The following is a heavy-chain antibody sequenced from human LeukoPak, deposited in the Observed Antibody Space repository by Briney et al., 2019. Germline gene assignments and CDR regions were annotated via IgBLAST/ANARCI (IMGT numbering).Heavy chain of an antibody. J-gene: IGHJ5*02. CDR1: GGSFSGYY. CDR2: INHSGST. V-gene: IGHV4-34*01. D-gene: IGHD1-14*01. Sequence: SETLSLTCAVYGGSFSGYYWSWIRQPPGKGLEWIGEINHSGSTNYNPSLKSRVTISVDTSKNQFSLELSSVTAADTAVYYCARGRHPYRVGSGWFDPWGQGTLVTVSS. CDR3: ARGRHPYRVGSGWFDP.